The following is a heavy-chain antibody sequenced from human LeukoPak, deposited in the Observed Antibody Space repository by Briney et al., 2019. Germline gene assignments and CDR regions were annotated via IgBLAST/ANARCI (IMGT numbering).Heavy chain of an antibody. D-gene: IGHD3-22*01. CDR3: ASIESNSYSDY. CDR2: IASDGSST. V-gene: IGHV3-74*01. J-gene: IGHJ4*02. Sequence: PGGSLRLSCAASGFTFSSYWMNWVRDAPGKGLVWVSRIASDGSSTTYADSVKGRFSISRDNAKNTLYLQMNSLRAEDTAVYYCASIESNSYSDYWGQGTLVTVSS. CDR1: GFTFSSYW.